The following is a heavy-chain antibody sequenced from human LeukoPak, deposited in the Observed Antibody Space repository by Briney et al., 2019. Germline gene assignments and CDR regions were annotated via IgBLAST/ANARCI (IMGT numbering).Heavy chain of an antibody. V-gene: IGHV4-59*08. Sequence: SETLSLTCTVSGASISTYYWSWIRQPPGKGLEWIGYVYYTGSTNYNPSLKSRVTISIDTSKNQFSLKLRSVTAADTAVYYCALTKVVAATYDAFDIWGQGTMVTVSS. J-gene: IGHJ3*02. CDR2: VYYTGST. CDR1: GASISTYY. D-gene: IGHD2-15*01. CDR3: ALTKVVAATYDAFDI.